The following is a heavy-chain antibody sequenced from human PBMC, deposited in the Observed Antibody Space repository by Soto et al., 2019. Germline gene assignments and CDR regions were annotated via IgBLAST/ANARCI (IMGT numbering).Heavy chain of an antibody. CDR3: AKEMYPRTVLDSSSPWGYY. D-gene: IGHD6-6*01. V-gene: IGHV3-30*18. CDR1: GFTFSDYG. CDR2: MSYAGTYK. J-gene: IGHJ4*02. Sequence: QVQLVESGGGVVQPGRSLRLSCAVSGFTFSDYGMHWVRQAPGKGLEWVAVMSYAGTYKYYADSVKGRFTISRDLSGNTLFLQMNSLRLEDTAVYFCAKEMYPRTVLDSSSPWGYYWGQGTLVTVSS.